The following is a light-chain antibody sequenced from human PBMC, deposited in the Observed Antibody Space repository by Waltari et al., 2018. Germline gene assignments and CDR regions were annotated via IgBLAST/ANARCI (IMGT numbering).Light chain of an antibody. Sequence: EIVLTQSPATLSLSPGERATLSCRASQSVGRHLTWYQQKPAQPPRLLIYDAINRAPGVPARFSGSGSGTDFTLTISGLEPDDFGVYYCQQRDNWPQTFGQGTKLEI. CDR1: QSVGRH. CDR3: QQRDNWPQT. J-gene: IGKJ2*01. CDR2: DAI. V-gene: IGKV3-11*01.